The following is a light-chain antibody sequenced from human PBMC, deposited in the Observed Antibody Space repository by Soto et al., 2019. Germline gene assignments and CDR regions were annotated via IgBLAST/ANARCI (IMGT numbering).Light chain of an antibody. CDR2: EVS. J-gene: IGLJ1*01. CDR3: SSYTSSSLYV. Sequence: QSALTQPASVSGSPGQSITISCTGTSSDVSAYNYVSWYQQHPGKAPKLMIYEVSNRPSGVSNRFSGSKSGNTASLTISGLKAEDEADYYCSSYTSSSLYVFGTGTK. CDR1: SSDVSAYNY. V-gene: IGLV2-14*01.